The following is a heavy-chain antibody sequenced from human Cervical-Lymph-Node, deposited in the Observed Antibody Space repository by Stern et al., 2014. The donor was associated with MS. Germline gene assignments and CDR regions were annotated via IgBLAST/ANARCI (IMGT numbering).Heavy chain of an antibody. Sequence: QVQLVQSGSELRKPGASVKVSCKASGYNVTTYAMNWVRQAPGQGLEWMGWINTKTGNPTFAQGFTGRFVFSLDTSIITAYLQITSLKAEDSAVYYCATWGTGNSPPLFYWGQGTLVTVSS. CDR2: INTKTGNP. D-gene: IGHD3-16*01. CDR3: ATWGTGNSPPLFY. J-gene: IGHJ4*02. V-gene: IGHV7-4-1*02. CDR1: GYNVTTYA.